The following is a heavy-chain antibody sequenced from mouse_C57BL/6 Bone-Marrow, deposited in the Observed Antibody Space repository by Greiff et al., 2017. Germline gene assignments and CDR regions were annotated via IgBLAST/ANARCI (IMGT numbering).Heavy chain of an antibody. CDR2: IDPENGDT. Sequence: DVKLVESGAELVRPGASVKLSCTASGFNIKDDYMHWVKQRPEQGLEWIGWIDPENGDTEYASKFQGKATITADTSSNTAYLQLSSLTSEDTAVYYCTNPSMDYWGQGTSVTVSS. CDR1: GFNIKDDY. J-gene: IGHJ4*01. CDR3: TNPSMDY. V-gene: IGHV14-4*01.